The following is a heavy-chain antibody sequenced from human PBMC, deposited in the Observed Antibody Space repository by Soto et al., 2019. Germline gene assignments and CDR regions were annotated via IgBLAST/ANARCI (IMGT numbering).Heavy chain of an antibody. CDR2: TYYRSKWYN. J-gene: IGHJ6*02. D-gene: IGHD3-10*01. CDR3: AREPYGSGSYALYYYYYYGMDV. Sequence: SQTLSLPCAISGDSFSSNSAAWNWIRQSPSRGLEWLGRTYYRSKWYNDYAVSVKSRITINPDTSKNQFSLQLNSVTPEDTAVYYCAREPYGSGSYALYYYYYYGMDVWGQGTTVTVSS. CDR1: GDSFSSNSAA. V-gene: IGHV6-1*01.